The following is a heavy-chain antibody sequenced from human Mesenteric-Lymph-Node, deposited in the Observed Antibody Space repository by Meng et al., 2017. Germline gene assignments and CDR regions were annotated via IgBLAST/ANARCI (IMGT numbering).Heavy chain of an antibody. J-gene: IGHJ5*02. V-gene: IGHV4-30-4*01. CDR1: GGSIRSGDYY. CDR3: ASNPTGTRGNWFDP. CDR2: IYYSGST. Sequence: HLQESGSGLGKRSQTLSLTCTVSGGSIRSGDYYWSWIRQPPGKGLEWIGYIYYSGSTYYNPSLKSRVTISVDTSKNQFSLKLSSVTAADTAVYYCASNPTGTRGNWFDPWGQGTLVTVSS. D-gene: IGHD1-7*01.